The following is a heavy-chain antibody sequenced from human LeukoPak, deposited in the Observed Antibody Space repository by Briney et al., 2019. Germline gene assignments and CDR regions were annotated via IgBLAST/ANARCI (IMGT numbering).Heavy chain of an antibody. CDR2: TSYDGSHK. V-gene: IGHV3-30*03. D-gene: IGHD4-23*01. Sequence: PGGSLRLSCAASGFIFSSNGMHWVRQAPGKGLEWVAVTSYDGSHKYFADSVKGRFTISRDKSKNTLYLQMNSLRAEDTAVYYCATYGGYWGQGTLVTVSS. CDR3: ATYGGY. J-gene: IGHJ4*02. CDR1: GFIFSSNG.